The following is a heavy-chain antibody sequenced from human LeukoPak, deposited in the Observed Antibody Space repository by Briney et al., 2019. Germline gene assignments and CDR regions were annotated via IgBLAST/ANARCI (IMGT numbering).Heavy chain of an antibody. CDR3: ASIVVVPAADPLNAFDI. V-gene: IGHV3-30*02. D-gene: IGHD2-2*01. Sequence: LSCAXXGFTFSSYGXHWVRQAPGKGVEWVAFIRYDGSNKYYADSVKGRFTISRDNSKNTLYLQMNSLRAEDTAVYYCASIVVVPAADPLNAFDIWGQGTMVTVSS. CDR1: GFTFSSYG. J-gene: IGHJ3*02. CDR2: IRYDGSNK.